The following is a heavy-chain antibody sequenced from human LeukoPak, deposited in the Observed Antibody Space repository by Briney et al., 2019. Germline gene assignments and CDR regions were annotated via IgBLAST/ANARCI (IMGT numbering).Heavy chain of an antibody. Sequence: GGSLRLSCAASGFSISSYVMYWVRQAPGKGLEWVSAISGSGDSTYSADSARGRFTISRDNSKNTLYLQMNSLRAEDTAVYYCAKKYSGNYPFDHWGQGTLVTVSS. CDR2: ISGSGDST. J-gene: IGHJ4*02. CDR1: GFSISSYV. D-gene: IGHD1-26*01. V-gene: IGHV3-23*01. CDR3: AKKYSGNYPFDH.